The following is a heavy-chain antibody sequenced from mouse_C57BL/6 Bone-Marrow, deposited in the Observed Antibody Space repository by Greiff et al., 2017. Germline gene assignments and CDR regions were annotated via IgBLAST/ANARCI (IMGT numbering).Heavy chain of an antibody. CDR2: FYPGSGSI. CDR1: GYTFTEYT. Sequence: QVQLQQSGAELVKPGASVKLSCKASGYTFTEYTIHWVKQRSGQGLEWIGWFYPGSGSIKYNEKFKDKATLTADKSSSTAYMGLSRLTSEDSAVYFCARHEGDGIPTVGRDAMDYWGQGTSVTVSS. D-gene: IGHD1-1*01. CDR3: ARHEGDGIPTVGRDAMDY. J-gene: IGHJ4*01. V-gene: IGHV1-62-2*01.